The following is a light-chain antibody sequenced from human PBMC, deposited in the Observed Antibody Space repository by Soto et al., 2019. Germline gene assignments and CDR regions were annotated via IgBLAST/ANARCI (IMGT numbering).Light chain of an antibody. CDR3: QQYGSSPPWT. CDR1: QSVPSRY. Sequence: ETVLTQSPGTLSLSSGERATLYCRASQSVPSRYLAWYQQKPGQAPRLLIYDASTRATGIPDRFSGSGSGTDFTLTISRLEPEDFAVYFCQQYGSSPPWTFGQGTKVDIK. CDR2: DAS. J-gene: IGKJ1*01. V-gene: IGKV3-20*01.